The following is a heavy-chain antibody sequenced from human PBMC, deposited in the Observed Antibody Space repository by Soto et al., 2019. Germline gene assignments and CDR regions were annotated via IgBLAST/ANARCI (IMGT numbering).Heavy chain of an antibody. CDR3: ARVDSSGCAYYFDY. J-gene: IGHJ4*02. Sequence: ASVKASWTASRDASVTCDINWVRQSTGQGLEWMGWMNPYNGNAGYAQKFQGRVTITRDTSASTAYMELSSLRAEDTAVYYCARVDSSGCAYYFDYWRQGTLVTVSS. CDR2: MNPYNGNA. V-gene: IGHV1-8*01. D-gene: IGHD6-19*01. CDR1: RDASVTCD.